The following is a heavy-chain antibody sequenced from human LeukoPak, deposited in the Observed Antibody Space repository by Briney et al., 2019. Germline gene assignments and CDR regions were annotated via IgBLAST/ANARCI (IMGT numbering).Heavy chain of an antibody. J-gene: IGHJ5*02. D-gene: IGHD6-13*01. CDR3: ARTPQQLNWFDP. CDR2: IYYSGST. Sequence: PSETLSLTCTVSGGSISSSSYYWGWIRQPPGKGLEWIGSIYYSGSTYYNPSLKSRVTISVDTSKNQFSLKLSSVTAADTAVYYCARTPQQLNWFDPWGQGTLVTVSS. CDR1: GGSISSSSYY. V-gene: IGHV4-39*07.